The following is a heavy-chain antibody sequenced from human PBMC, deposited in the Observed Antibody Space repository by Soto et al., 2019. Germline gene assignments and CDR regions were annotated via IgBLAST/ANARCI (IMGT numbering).Heavy chain of an antibody. J-gene: IGHJ4*02. CDR2: ISDDGSNK. CDR3: AREDSGGNGFFDF. D-gene: IGHD2-15*01. Sequence: PGGSLRLSCAASGFTFSNYVMHWVRQAPGKGLEWVALISDDGSNKYYADSVKGPFTISRDNSKNTLYLQINSLGFEDTAVYYCAREDSGGNGFFDFWGQGTLVTDSS. CDR1: GFTFSNYV. V-gene: IGHV3-30-3*01.